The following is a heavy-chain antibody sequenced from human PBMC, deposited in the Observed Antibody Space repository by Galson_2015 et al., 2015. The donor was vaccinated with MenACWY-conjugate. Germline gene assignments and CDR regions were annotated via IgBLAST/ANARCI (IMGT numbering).Heavy chain of an antibody. CDR2: IDPSDSYT. J-gene: IGHJ4*02. CDR1: AFSFTSYW. CDR3: ARHWGAFGEYVD. Sequence: QSGAEVKKPGESLRISCKGSAFSFTSYWISWVRQMPGKGLEWMGMIDPSDSYTNYSPSFQGHVTFSADKSISTAYLQWSSLKASDTAMYYCARHWGAFGEYVDWGQGALVTVSS. D-gene: IGHD3-16*01. V-gene: IGHV5-10-1*01.